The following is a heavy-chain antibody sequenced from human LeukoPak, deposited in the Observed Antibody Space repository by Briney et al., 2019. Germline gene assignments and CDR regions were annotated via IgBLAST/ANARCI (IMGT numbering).Heavy chain of an antibody. Sequence: GGSLRLSCAASGFTVSSNYMSWVRQAPGKGLEWVSVIYSGGSTYYADSVKGRFTISRDNSKNTLYLQMNSLRAEDTAVYYCARVSAGTFYYYYYMDVWGKGTTVTVS. J-gene: IGHJ6*03. V-gene: IGHV3-66*02. CDR2: IYSGGST. CDR1: GFTVSSNY. CDR3: ARVSAGTFYYYYYMDV. D-gene: IGHD1-1*01.